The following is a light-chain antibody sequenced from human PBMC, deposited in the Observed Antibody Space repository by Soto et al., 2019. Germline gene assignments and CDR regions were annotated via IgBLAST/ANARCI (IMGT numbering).Light chain of an antibody. J-gene: IGKJ2*01. Sequence: DLQMTQSPSSLSASVGDRVTITCQASHDITNYVNWYQLKPGKAPKLLIYAASTLQTGVPSRFTGSGSGTDFTLTIISLQPEDYATYFCQQSYSMPYAFGPGTKVEIK. CDR2: AAS. V-gene: IGKV1-39*01. CDR1: HDITNY. CDR3: QQSYSMPYA.